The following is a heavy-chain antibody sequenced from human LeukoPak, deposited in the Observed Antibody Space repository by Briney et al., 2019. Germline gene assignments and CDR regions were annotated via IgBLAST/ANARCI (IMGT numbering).Heavy chain of an antibody. D-gene: IGHD5-24*01. Sequence: PGGSLRLSCAASGFTFSAYSMNWVRQAPGKGLEWVSSISTSSSYIYYADSVKGRSTVSRDNAKNSLFLQMNSLRAEDTALYYCARDREMGTIRNGFDVWGQGTIVSVSS. V-gene: IGHV3-21*01. J-gene: IGHJ3*01. CDR2: ISTSSSYI. CDR3: ARDREMGTIRNGFDV. CDR1: GFTFSAYS.